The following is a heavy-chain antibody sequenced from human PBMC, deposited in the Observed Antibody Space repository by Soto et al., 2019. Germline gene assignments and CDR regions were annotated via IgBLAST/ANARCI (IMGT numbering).Heavy chain of an antibody. CDR3: ARTAGGRVRGALDI. Sequence: QVHLEESGGGVVQPGTSLRLSCGASGFTFSSYGMHWVRQAPGKGLEWVAVIPNTENKKYYADSVKGRFTISRDNSQNTLFLQMDRLLSEDTAMYYCARTAGGRVRGALDIWGQGTMVTVS. V-gene: IGHV3-30-3*01. CDR2: IPNTENKK. J-gene: IGHJ3*02. CDR1: GFTFSSYG. D-gene: IGHD3-10*01.